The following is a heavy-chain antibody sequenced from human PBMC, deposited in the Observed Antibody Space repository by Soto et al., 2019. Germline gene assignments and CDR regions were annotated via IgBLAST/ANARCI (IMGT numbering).Heavy chain of an antibody. D-gene: IGHD5-12*01. Sequence: SETLSLTCTVSGGSISSYYWSWIRQPPGKGLEWIGYIYYSGSTNYNPSLKSRVTISVDTSKNQFSLKLSSVTAADTAVYYCERDRDGYELIDYWGQGTLVTVSS. CDR3: ERDRDGYELIDY. J-gene: IGHJ4*02. CDR2: IYYSGST. V-gene: IGHV4-59*01. CDR1: GGSISSYY.